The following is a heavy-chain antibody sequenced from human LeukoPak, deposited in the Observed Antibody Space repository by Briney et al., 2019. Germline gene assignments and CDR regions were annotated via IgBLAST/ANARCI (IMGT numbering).Heavy chain of an antibody. D-gene: IGHD3-22*01. J-gene: IGHJ4*02. Sequence: GSPGLFCAASGFTFSSYAMSWVRQAPGKGLEWVSAISGGGGSTYYADSVKGRFTISRDNSKNTLYLQMNSLRAEDTAVYYCAKDQYYDSSGSLCFNYWGQGTLVTVSS. CDR1: GFTFSSYA. CDR2: ISGGGGST. V-gene: IGHV3-23*01. CDR3: AKDQYYDSSGSLCFNY.